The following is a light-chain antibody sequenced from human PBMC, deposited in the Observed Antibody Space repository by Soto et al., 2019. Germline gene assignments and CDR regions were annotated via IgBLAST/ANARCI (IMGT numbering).Light chain of an antibody. CDR3: HQSGNSPYT. CDR1: QCFYISY. CDR2: GAS. J-gene: IGKJ2*01. Sequence: EIVLTQSPRTLSLSTGERASVSCRAIQCFYISYLAWFQQKPGQAPRLLIYGASNRATGIPDRFSGSGSETDFTLTITRLEPEDFAVYFCHQSGNSPYTLG. V-gene: IGKV3-20*01.